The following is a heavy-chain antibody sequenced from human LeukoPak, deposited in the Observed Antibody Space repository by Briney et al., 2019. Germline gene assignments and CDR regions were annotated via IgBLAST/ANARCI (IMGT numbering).Heavy chain of an antibody. CDR1: GLAFSSYS. V-gene: IGHV3-30*04. J-gene: IGHJ4*02. D-gene: IGHD3-3*01. Sequence: GGSLRLSCVASGLAFSSYSMHWVRQAPGKGLEWVGVISYDGSDEYYTDSVKGRFTISRDNSKNTVYLQMNSLRADDTAVYYCARDFTPEWFDIHWGPGTLVTVS. CDR2: ISYDGSDE. CDR3: ARDFTPEWFDIH.